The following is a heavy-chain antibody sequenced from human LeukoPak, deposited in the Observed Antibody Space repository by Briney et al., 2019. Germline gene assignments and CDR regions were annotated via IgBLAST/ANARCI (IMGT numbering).Heavy chain of an antibody. CDR2: ISGSGGST. J-gene: IGHJ6*03. Sequence: GGSLRLSCAASGFTFSSYAMSWVRQAPGKGLEWVSAISGSGGSTYYADSVKGRFTISRDNSKNTPYLQMNSLRAEDTALYYCARGIGPGYGSGSYYNDYYYYYYMDVWGKGTTVTVSS. D-gene: IGHD3-10*01. V-gene: IGHV3-23*01. CDR1: GFTFSSYA. CDR3: ARGIGPGYGSGSYYNDYYYYYYMDV.